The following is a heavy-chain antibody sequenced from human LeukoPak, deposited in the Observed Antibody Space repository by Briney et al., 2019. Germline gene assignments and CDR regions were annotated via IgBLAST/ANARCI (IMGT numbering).Heavy chain of an antibody. CDR3: ARDGPRGGFDY. CDR1: GFTFSNYW. J-gene: IGHJ4*02. Sequence: GGSLRLSCAASGFTFSNYWMSWVRQAPGKGLEWVANIKQDGSEKNYVDSVKGRFTISSDNATNSLYLQMNSLRAEDTAVYYCARDGPRGGFDYWGQGTLVTVSS. D-gene: IGHD3-10*01. V-gene: IGHV3-7*01. CDR2: IKQDGSEK.